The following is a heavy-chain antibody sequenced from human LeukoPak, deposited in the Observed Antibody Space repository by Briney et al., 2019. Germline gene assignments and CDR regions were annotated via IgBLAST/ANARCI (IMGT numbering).Heavy chain of an antibody. D-gene: IGHD6-6*01. CDR1: GFTFSSYG. CDR2: VSDNGRDT. CDR3: AKRVPYSSSSVYFDS. V-gene: IGHV3-23*01. Sequence: GGSLRLSCSASGFTFSSYGMSWVRQAPGKGLEWVSAVSDNGRDTYYADSMKGRFTISKDNSKNKLFLEMNSLRAEDTAVYYCAKRVPYSSSSVYFDSWGQGTLVTVSS. J-gene: IGHJ4*02.